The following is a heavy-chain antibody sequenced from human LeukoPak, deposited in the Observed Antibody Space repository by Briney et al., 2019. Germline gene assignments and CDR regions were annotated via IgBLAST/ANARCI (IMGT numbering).Heavy chain of an antibody. CDR1: GYTFTGYY. CDR3: ARGSLKTTVLTFVDD. D-gene: IGHD4-17*01. Sequence: ASVKVSCKASGYTFTGYYVHWVRQAPGQGLEWMGWINPDSGGTNYGQNFQGRVTMTRDTSISTAYMDLSRLSSDDAAVYYCARGSLKTTVLTFVDDWGQGTLVTVSS. V-gene: IGHV1-2*02. CDR2: INPDSGGT. J-gene: IGHJ4*02.